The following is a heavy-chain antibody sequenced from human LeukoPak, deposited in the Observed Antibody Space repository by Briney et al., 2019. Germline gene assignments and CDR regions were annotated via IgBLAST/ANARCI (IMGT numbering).Heavy chain of an antibody. CDR2: IIPIFGTA. CDR1: GGTFSSYA. J-gene: IGHJ5*02. D-gene: IGHD2-15*01. V-gene: IGHV1-69*05. Sequence: ASVKVSCKASGGTFSSYAISWVRQAPGQGLEWMGRIIPIFGTANYAQKFQGRVTITTDESTSTAYMELSSLRSEDTAVYYCAVGYCSGGSCYGLYTGDNWFDPWDQGTLVTVSS. CDR3: AVGYCSGGSCYGLYTGDNWFDP.